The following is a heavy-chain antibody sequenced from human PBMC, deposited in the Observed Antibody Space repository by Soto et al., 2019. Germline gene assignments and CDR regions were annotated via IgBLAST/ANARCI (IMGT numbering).Heavy chain of an antibody. CDR1: GGSFSGYY. CDR3: ARGPSMRLMQFNRFFDY. D-gene: IGHD2-21*01. CDR2: INHSGST. J-gene: IGHJ4*02. Sequence: SETLSLTCAVYGGSFSGYYWSWIRQPPGKGLEWIGEINHSGSTNYNPSLKSRVTISVDTSKNQFSLKLSSVTAADTAVYYCARGPSMRLMQFNRFFDYWGXGTLVTVSS. V-gene: IGHV4-34*01.